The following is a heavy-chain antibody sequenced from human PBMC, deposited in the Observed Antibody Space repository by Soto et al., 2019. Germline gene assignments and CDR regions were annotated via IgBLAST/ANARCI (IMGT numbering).Heavy chain of an antibody. CDR3: ARGEHIVVETATLAEYFQQ. J-gene: IGHJ1*01. CDR2: ISSSSSTI. Sequence: EVQLVESGGGLVQPGGSLRLSCAASGFTFSSYSMNWVRQAPGKGLEWVSYISSSSSTIYYADSVKGRFTISRDNAKNSLYLQMNSLRDEDTAVYYCARGEHIVVETATLAEYFQQWGQGTLVTVSS. CDR1: GFTFSSYS. V-gene: IGHV3-48*02. D-gene: IGHD2-21*02.